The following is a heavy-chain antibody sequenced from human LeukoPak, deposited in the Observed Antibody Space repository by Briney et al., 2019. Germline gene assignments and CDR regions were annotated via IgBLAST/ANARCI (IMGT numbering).Heavy chain of an antibody. CDR3: ARLSGYSSGHYYSDY. D-gene: IGHD3-22*01. CDR1: GGSTSSDY. Sequence: SETLSLTCTVSGGSTSSDYWSWIRQPPGKGLEWIGYIYYRGSTNYNPSLKSRVTISVDTSKNQFSLKLSSVTAADTAVYYCARLSGYSSGHYYSDYWGQGTLVTVSS. CDR2: IYYRGST. V-gene: IGHV4-59*01. J-gene: IGHJ4*02.